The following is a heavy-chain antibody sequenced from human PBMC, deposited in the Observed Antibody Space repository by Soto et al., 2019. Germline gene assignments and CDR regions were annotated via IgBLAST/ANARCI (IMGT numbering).Heavy chain of an antibody. J-gene: IGHJ4*02. Sequence: GASVKVSCKASRDTLNFYTINCVRQAPGLGLEWMGRFNPILSFSNSALKFQGRVTLTADKSTSTAYMVLSSLRSEDTAIYYCATSFGSGSRAFDYWGQGALVTVSS. D-gene: IGHD3-10*01. CDR2: FNPILSFS. CDR1: RDTLNFYT. V-gene: IGHV1-69*02. CDR3: ATSFGSGSRAFDY.